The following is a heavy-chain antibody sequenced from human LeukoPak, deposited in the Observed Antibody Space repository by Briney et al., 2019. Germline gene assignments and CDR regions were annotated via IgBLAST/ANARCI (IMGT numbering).Heavy chain of an antibody. Sequence: ASVKVSCKASGYTFTGYYMHWVRQAPGKGLEWMGWINPNSGGTNYAQKFQGRVTMTRDTSISTAYMELSRLRSADTAVYYCARGVTMIEDYFDYWGQGTLVTVSS. CDR2: INPNSGGT. D-gene: IGHD3-22*01. J-gene: IGHJ4*02. CDR1: GYTFTGYY. V-gene: IGHV1-2*02. CDR3: ARGVTMIEDYFDY.